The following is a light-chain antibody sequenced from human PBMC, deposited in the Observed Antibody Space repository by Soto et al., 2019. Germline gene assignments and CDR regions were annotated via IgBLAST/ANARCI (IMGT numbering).Light chain of an antibody. CDR2: AAS. CDR1: QSISSY. CDR3: LQHNSYPGT. V-gene: IGKV1-17*01. Sequence: DIQMTQSPSSLSASVGDRVTITCRASQSISSYLNWYQQKPGKAPKLLIYAASSLQSGVPSRFSGSGSGTEFTLTISSLQPEDVATYYCLQHNSYPGTFGQGTKVDIK. J-gene: IGKJ1*01.